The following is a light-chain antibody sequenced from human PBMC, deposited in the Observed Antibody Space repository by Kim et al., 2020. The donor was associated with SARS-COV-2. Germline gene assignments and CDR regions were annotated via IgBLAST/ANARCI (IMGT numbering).Light chain of an antibody. Sequence: QSALTQPASVSGSPGQSITISCTGTSSDVGGYSYVSWYQQHPGKAPQLMIYDVSDRPSGVSNRFSGSKSGNTASLTISGLQAEDEADYYCSSYTSSSVYVFGTGTKVTVL. CDR1: SSDVGGYSY. V-gene: IGLV2-14*03. CDR2: DVS. J-gene: IGLJ1*01. CDR3: SSYTSSSVYV.